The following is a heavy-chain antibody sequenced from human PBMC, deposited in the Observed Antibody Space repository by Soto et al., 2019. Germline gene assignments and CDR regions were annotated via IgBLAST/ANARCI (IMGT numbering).Heavy chain of an antibody. V-gene: IGHV4-39*01. CDR1: GYSVSSSDYY. CDR2: MFYSGLT. Sequence: QLHLQESGPGLVKPSETLSLTCSVSGYSVSSSDYYWAWIRQPPGKGLEWIGSMFYSGLTYYNPSLKSRVTLTVDTSKNHFSVSLTYVTAADTAVYYCAPLSVSLSGPYGIHFWGQGTTVTVSS. D-gene: IGHD2-15*01. CDR3: APLSVSLSGPYGIHF. J-gene: IGHJ6*02.